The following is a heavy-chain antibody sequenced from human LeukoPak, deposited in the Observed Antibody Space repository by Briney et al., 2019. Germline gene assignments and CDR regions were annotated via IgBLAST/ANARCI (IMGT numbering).Heavy chain of an antibody. Sequence: GASAKVSCKASGYTFTGYYMHWVRQAPGQGLEWMGWINPNSGGTNYAQKFQGRVTMTRDTSISTAYMELSRLRSDDTAVYYCARDKGKYSGSYPLDYWGQGTLVTVSS. CDR2: INPNSGGT. D-gene: IGHD1-26*01. CDR3: ARDKGKYSGSYPLDY. V-gene: IGHV1-2*02. CDR1: GYTFTGYY. J-gene: IGHJ4*02.